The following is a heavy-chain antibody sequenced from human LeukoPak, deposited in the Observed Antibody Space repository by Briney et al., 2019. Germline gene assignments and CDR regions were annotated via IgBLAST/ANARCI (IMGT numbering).Heavy chain of an antibody. Sequence: TGGSLRLSCAASGFTFSSYWMHWVRQAPGKGLVWVSRINSDGSGTSYADSVKGRFTISRDNAKNTLYLQVNSLRAEDTAVYYCARGAGLDTSCYGPRCNYYYMDVWGKGTTVTVSS. CDR1: GFTFSSYW. CDR2: INSDGSGT. J-gene: IGHJ6*03. V-gene: IGHV3-74*01. CDR3: ARGAGLDTSCYGPRCNYYYMDV. D-gene: IGHD2-2*01.